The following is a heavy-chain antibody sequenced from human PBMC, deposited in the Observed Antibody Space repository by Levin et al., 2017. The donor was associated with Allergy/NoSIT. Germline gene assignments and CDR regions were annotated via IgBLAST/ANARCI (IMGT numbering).Heavy chain of an antibody. CDR2: ISGSGGST. CDR1: GFTFSSYA. Sequence: PGGSLRLSCAASGFTFSSYAMSWVRQAPGKGLEWVSAISGSGGSTYYADSVKGRFTISRDNSKNTLYLQMNSLRAEDTAVYYCAKDLGGFRELFCLDVWGKGTTVTVSS. J-gene: IGHJ6*04. V-gene: IGHV3-23*01. D-gene: IGHD3-10*01. CDR3: AKDLGGFRELFCLDV.